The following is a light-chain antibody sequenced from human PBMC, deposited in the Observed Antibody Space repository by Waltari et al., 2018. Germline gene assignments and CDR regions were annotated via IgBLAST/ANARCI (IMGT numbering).Light chain of an antibody. V-gene: IGLV3-21*02. CDR3: QVWDSHTVV. Sequence: SYVLTQLSSMSVTPGQTARIVCGGRHIGTKAVHWYQRKAGQAPLLVLHDDDTRPSGIPGRFSGTNSGDTATLTISGVEAEDEADYFCQVWDSHTVVFGGGTNLTVL. CDR2: DDD. CDR1: HIGTKA. J-gene: IGLJ2*01.